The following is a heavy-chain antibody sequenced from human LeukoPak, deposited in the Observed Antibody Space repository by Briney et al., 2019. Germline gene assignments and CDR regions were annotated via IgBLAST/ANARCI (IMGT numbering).Heavy chain of an antibody. CDR3: ATRKLGNDY. CDR2: IYYTET. D-gene: IGHD7-27*01. Sequence: PSETLSLTCTVSGGSVSGYYWSWIRQSPGKGLEWIGYIYYTETSYNPSLKSRVTISADTSKNQFSLKLYSVTAADTAVYYCATRKLGNDYWGQGTLVTVSS. CDR1: GGSVSGYY. J-gene: IGHJ4*02. V-gene: IGHV4-59*02.